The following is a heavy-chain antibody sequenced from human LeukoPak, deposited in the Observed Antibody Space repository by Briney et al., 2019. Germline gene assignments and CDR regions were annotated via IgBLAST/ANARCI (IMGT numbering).Heavy chain of an antibody. CDR1: GGSISSSSYY. V-gene: IGHV4-39*01. D-gene: IGHD3-22*01. Sequence: SETLSLTCTVSGGSISSSSYYWGWIRQPPGKGLEWIGSIYYSGSTYYNPSLKSRVTISVDTSKNQFSLKLSSVTAADTAVYYCASLRYYDSSGYFGDFDYWGQGTLVTVPS. CDR3: ASLRYYDSSGYFGDFDY. CDR2: IYYSGST. J-gene: IGHJ4*02.